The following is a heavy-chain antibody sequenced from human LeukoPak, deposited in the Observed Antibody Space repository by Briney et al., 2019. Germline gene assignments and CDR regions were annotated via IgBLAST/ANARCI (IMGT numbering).Heavy chain of an antibody. CDR1: GFTFDVYA. V-gene: IGHV3-74*01. J-gene: IGHJ5*02. Sequence: GGSLRLSCAASGFTFDVYAMHWVRQAPGKGLVWVSRINSDGSRATYADSVKGRFTISRDNAKNTLYLQMNSLRAEDTAVYYCARASIYFDPWGQGTLVTVSS. CDR3: ARASIYFDP. D-gene: IGHD3-3*02. CDR2: INSDGSRA.